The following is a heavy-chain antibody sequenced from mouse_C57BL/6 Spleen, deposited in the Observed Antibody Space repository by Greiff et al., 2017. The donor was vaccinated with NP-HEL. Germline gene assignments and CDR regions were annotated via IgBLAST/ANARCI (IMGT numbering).Heavy chain of an antibody. CDR3: ARALFYDGYNYDMDY. D-gene: IGHD2-12*01. CDR1: GYTFTSYW. CDR2: IDPSDSET. J-gene: IGHJ4*01. V-gene: IGHV1-52*01. Sequence: QVQLQQPGAELVRPGSSVKLSCKASGYTFTSYWMHWVKQRPIQGLEWIGNIDPSDSETHYNQKFKDKATLTVDKSSSTAYMQLSSLTSEDSAVSYCARALFYDGYNYDMDYWGQGTSVTVSS.